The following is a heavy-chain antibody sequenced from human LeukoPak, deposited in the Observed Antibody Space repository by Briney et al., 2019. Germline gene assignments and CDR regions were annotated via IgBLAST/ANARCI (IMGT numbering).Heavy chain of an antibody. V-gene: IGHV3-11*01. CDR3: ASFPEYASGYAFDI. D-gene: IGHD3-10*01. Sequence: GGSLRLSCAASGFTFSDYYMSWVRQAPGKGLEWVSYISSSATTIYYADSVKGRFTISRDNAKNSLYLQMNSLRAEDTAVHYCASFPEYASGYAFDIWGQGTMVTVSS. CDR2: ISSSATTI. CDR1: GFTFSDYY. J-gene: IGHJ3*02.